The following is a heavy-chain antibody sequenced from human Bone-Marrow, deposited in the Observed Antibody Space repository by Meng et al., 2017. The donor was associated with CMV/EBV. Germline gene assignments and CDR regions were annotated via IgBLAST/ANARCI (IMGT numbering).Heavy chain of an antibody. D-gene: IGHD3-3*01. J-gene: IGHJ4*02. CDR1: GYTFTGYF. Sequence: ASVKVSCKASGYTFTGYFMYWVRQAPGQGLEWMGWINPNSGGTNYAQKFQGRVTMTMDTSISTAYIELSRLTSDDTAVYYCARTIIGASASVEYWGQGTLVTVSS. CDR3: ARTIIGASASVEY. V-gene: IGHV1-2*02. CDR2: INPNSGGT.